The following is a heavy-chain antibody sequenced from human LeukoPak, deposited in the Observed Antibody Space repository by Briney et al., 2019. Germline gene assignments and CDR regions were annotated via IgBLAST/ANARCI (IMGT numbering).Heavy chain of an antibody. CDR2: ISGSGGST. D-gene: IGHD2-2*01. V-gene: IGHV3-23*01. CDR3: AKDSGYCSSTSCYAGDY. Sequence: GGSLRLSCAASGFTFSSYAMSWVRQAPGKGLEWVSAISGSGGSTYYADSVKGRFTISRDNSKNTLYLQMNRLRAEDTAVYYCAKDSGYCSSTSCYAGDYWGQGTLVTVCS. CDR1: GFTFSSYA. J-gene: IGHJ4*02.